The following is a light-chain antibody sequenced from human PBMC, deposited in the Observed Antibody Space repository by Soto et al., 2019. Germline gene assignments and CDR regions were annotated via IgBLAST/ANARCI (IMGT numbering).Light chain of an antibody. CDR1: EFSKQY. J-gene: IGLJ1*01. CDR3: QSSDDTGNYYL. Sequence: SYELTQRPSVSVSPRQTARITCSGDEFSKQYVYWDQQKPGQAPVLVIYKDTERASGIPERFSASSSGTTVTLTISGVRAEDEADYYCQSSDDTGNYYLFGTGTKVTVL. V-gene: IGLV3-25*02. CDR2: KDT.